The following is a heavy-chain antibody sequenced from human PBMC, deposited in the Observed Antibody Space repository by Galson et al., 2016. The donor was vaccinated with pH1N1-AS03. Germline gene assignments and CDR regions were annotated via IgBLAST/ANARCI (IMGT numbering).Heavy chain of an antibody. CDR1: GYTFSRYY. CDR3: ATYGSGSRGDFDL. D-gene: IGHD3-10*01. V-gene: IGHV1-46*01. J-gene: IGHJ2*01. Sequence: SVKVSCKASGYTFSRYYMHWMRQAPGQGPEWMGVIDPSIGSTTYAQKFQGRVTMTRDTATTTAYMELSSLRSDDTAVYYCATYGSGSRGDFDLWGRGTLAIVSS. CDR2: IDPSIGST.